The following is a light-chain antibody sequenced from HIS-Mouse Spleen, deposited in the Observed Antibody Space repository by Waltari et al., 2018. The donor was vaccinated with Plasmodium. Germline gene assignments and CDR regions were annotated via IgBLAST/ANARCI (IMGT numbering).Light chain of an antibody. Sequence: SYELTQPPSVSVSPGQTARITCSGDALPKHYAYWYQQKPGQAPGLVIYKDSERPSWIPERFSGSSSGTTVTLTISGVQAEDEADYYCQSADSSGTPNWVFGGGTKLTVL. CDR1: ALPKHY. J-gene: IGLJ3*02. CDR3: QSADSSGTPNWV. V-gene: IGLV3-25*03. CDR2: KDS.